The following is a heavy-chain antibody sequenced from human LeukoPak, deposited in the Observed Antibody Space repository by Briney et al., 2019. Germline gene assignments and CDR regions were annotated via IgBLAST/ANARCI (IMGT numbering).Heavy chain of an antibody. D-gene: IGHD4-4*01. Sequence: SETLSLTCTVSGGSISSYYWSWIRQPPGKGLEWIGYIYYSGSTNYNPPLKSRVTISVDTSKNQFSLKLSSVTAADTAVYYCARESHYSNYKSDAFDIWGQGTMVTVSS. CDR3: ARESHYSNYKSDAFDI. CDR1: GGSISSYY. V-gene: IGHV4-59*01. J-gene: IGHJ3*02. CDR2: IYYSGST.